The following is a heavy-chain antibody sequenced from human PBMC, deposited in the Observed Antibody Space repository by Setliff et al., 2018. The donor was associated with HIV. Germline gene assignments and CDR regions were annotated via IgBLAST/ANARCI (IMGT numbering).Heavy chain of an antibody. D-gene: IGHD4-17*01. Sequence: GGSLRLSCAASGFTFSSYSMNWVRQAPGKGLEWVSYISSSSSYIYYADSVKGRFTISRDNAKNSLYLQMNTLRAEDTAVYFCARSPYGDYGLDYWGQGTLVTVSS. J-gene: IGHJ4*02. CDR3: ARSPYGDYGLDY. V-gene: IGHV3-21*01. CDR1: GFTFSSYS. CDR2: ISSSSSYI.